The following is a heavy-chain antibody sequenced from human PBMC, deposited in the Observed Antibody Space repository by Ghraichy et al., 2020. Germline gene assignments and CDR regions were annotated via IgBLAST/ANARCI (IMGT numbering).Heavy chain of an antibody. Sequence: GGSLRLSCAASEFSFSSYAMSWVRQAPGKGLDWVSGITGSGGTTNSADSVKGRFTISRDNSKNMLYPQMNSLRAEDTAVYYCARATGYSYGKSALDYWGQGTLV. CDR2: ITGSGGTT. V-gene: IGHV3-23*01. CDR1: EFSFSSYA. D-gene: IGHD5-18*01. J-gene: IGHJ4*02. CDR3: ARATGYSYGKSALDY.